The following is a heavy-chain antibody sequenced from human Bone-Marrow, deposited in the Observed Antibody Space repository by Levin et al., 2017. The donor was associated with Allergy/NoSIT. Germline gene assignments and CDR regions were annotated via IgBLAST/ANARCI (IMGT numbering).Heavy chain of an antibody. CDR2: INHNGGT. D-gene: IGHD3-3*01. CDR1: GESFSGYF. Sequence: NPSETLSLTCAVYGESFSGYFWAWIRQTPGKGLEWIGAINHNGGTNYNPSLKSRVTISVDKSKNQFSLRLSSVTAADTGVYHCARERPTTFGPARGYYYYYVDVWGKGTTVTVSS. CDR3: ARERPTTFGPARGYYYYYVDV. J-gene: IGHJ6*03. V-gene: IGHV4-34*01.